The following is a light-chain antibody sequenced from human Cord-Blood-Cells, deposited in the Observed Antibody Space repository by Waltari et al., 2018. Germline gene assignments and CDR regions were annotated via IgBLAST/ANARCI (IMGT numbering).Light chain of an antibody. V-gene: IGKV3-11*01. CDR2: DAS. Sequence: TALTQSPATLSLSPGERVNLSCRASQSVSSYLAWYQQKPGQAPRLLIYDASNRATGIPARFSGSGSGTDFTLTISSLEPEDFAVYYCQQRSNWPPLTFGGGTKVEIK. CDR1: QSVSSY. J-gene: IGKJ4*01. CDR3: QQRSNWPPLT.